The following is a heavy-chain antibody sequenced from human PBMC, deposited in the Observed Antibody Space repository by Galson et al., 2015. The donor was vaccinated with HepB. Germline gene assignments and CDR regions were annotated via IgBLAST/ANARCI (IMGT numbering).Heavy chain of an antibody. CDR2: IYAGDSDT. J-gene: IGHJ5*02. CDR1: GYTFTTYW. Sequence: QSGAEVKEPGESLTISCQASGYTFTTYWIGWVRQMPGKGLEWMGVIYAGDSDTTYNPSFEGQVTFSVDTSINTAYLHRTSLKASDTAMDYCARRMGATHTWVDPWGQGTLVTVSS. D-gene: IGHD2-15*01. V-gene: IGHV5-51*03. CDR3: ARRMGATHTWVDP.